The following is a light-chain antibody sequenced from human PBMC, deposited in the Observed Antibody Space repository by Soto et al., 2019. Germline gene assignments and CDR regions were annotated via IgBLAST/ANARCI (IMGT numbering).Light chain of an antibody. CDR3: QSCDSSLSGSGV. CDR1: STDIGTYSR. CDR2: DVT. V-gene: IGLV2-23*02. J-gene: IGLJ1*01. Sequence: QSALTQPASVSGSPGQSITISCTGTSTDIGTYSRVSWYLQYPGKAPKLMIYDVTKRPSGVSNRFSGSRSGSTASLTISGLQAEDEANYYCQSCDSSLSGSGVFGTGTKVTVL.